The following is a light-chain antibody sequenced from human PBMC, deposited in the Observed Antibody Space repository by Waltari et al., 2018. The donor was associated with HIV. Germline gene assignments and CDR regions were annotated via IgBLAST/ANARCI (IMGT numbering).Light chain of an antibody. J-gene: IGLJ3*02. CDR1: SSDVGGYNY. V-gene: IGLV2-14*01. CDR2: EVS. CDR3: SSYTSSSTRV. Sequence: QSALTQPASVSASPGQSITIPCTGTSSDVGGYNYVSWYQQHPGKAPKLMIYEVSDRPSGVSNRFSGSKSGNTASLTISGLQAEDEADYYCSSYTSSSTRVFGGGTKLTVL.